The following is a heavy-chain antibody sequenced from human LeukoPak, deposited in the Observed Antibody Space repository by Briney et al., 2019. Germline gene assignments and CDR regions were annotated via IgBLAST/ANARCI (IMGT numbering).Heavy chain of an antibody. D-gene: IGHD3-22*01. CDR3: ATTHYYDSSGYYLDAFDI. J-gene: IGHJ3*02. V-gene: IGHV4-61*08. CDR1: GGSISSGDYY. Sequence: SETLSLTCTVSGGSISSGDYYWSWIRQPPGKGLEWIGYIYYSGSTNYNPSLKSRVTISVDTSKNQFSLKLSSVTAADTAVYYCATTHYYDSSGYYLDAFDIWGQGTMVTVSS. CDR2: IYYSGST.